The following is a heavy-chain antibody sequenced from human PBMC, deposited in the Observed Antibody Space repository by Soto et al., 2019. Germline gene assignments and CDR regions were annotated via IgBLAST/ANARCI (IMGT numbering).Heavy chain of an antibody. J-gene: IGHJ5*02. Sequence: EVQLLESGGGLVQPGGSLRLSCAASGFPFSSRAMSWVRQAPGKGLEWVSAISGSGTITYYADPVKGRFTISRDPSKNTLYLQMNSLRADDTAVYYCAEWARYCSGADCRAWGQGTLVTVSS. CDR2: ISGSGTIT. CDR1: GFPFSSRA. CDR3: AEWARYCSGADCRA. D-gene: IGHD2-15*01. V-gene: IGHV3-23*01.